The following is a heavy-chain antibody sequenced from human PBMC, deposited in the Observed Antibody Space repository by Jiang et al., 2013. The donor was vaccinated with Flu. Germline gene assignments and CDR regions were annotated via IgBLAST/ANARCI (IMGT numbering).Heavy chain of an antibody. CDR1: GGSFSGYY. D-gene: IGHD6-13*01. V-gene: IGHV4-34*01. Sequence: ELLKPSETLSLTCAVYGGSFSGYYWSWIRQPPGKGLEWIGEINHSGSTNYNPSLKSRVTISADTSKNQFSLKLSSVTAADTAVYYCARITLGGQQVLLKWTAYYFDYWGQGTLVTVSS. CDR3: ARITLGGQQVLLKWTAYYFDY. J-gene: IGHJ4*02. CDR2: INHSGST.